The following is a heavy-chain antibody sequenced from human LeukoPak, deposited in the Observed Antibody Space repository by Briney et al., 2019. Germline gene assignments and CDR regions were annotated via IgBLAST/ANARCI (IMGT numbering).Heavy chain of an antibody. Sequence: SETLSLTCTVSGESISGFYWNWIRQPPGKGLEWIGYIYYSGSTNYNPSLKSRVTISVDTSKNQFSLKLSSVTAADTAVYYCAREGIAARPSLTPYFDYWGQGTLVTVSS. V-gene: IGHV4-59*01. CDR2: IYYSGST. J-gene: IGHJ4*02. CDR1: GESISGFY. D-gene: IGHD6-6*01. CDR3: AREGIAARPSLTPYFDY.